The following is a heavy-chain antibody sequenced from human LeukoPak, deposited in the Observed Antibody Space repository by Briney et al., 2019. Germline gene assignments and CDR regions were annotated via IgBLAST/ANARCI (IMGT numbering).Heavy chain of an antibody. V-gene: IGHV3-11*01. CDR3: ARDMSDYDSSGYDN. CDR2: ISSSGSTI. J-gene: IGHJ4*02. CDR1: GFTFSDYY. Sequence: KSGGSLRLSCAASGFTFSDYYMSRIRQAPGRGLEWVSYISSSGSTIYYADSVKGRFTISRDNAKNSLYLQMNSLRAEDTAVYYCARDMSDYDSSGYDNWGQGTLVTVSS. D-gene: IGHD3-22*01.